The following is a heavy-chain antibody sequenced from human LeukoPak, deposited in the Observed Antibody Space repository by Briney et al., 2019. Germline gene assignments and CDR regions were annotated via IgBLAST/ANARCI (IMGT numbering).Heavy chain of an antibody. CDR3: ARDQHPYCSSTSCPIDY. J-gene: IGHJ4*02. CDR1: GFTFSSYA. Sequence: GRSLRLSCAASGFTFSSYAMHWVRQAPGKGLEWVAVISYDGSNKYYADSVKGRFTISRDNSKNTLYLQMNSLRAEDTAVYYCARDQHPYCSSTSCPIDYWGQGTLVTVSS. D-gene: IGHD2-2*01. CDR2: ISYDGSNK. V-gene: IGHV3-30*04.